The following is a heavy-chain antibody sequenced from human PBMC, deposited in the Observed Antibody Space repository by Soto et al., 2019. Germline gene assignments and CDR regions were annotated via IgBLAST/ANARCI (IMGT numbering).Heavy chain of an antibody. CDR1: GGSISSSSYY. V-gene: IGHV4-39*02. Sequence: LSLTCTVSGGSISSSSYYWGWIRQPPGKGLEWIGSIYYSGSTYYNPSLKSRVTISVDTSKNQFSLKLSSVTAADTAVYYCAREGVNSGYSSSWYAGWNWIDPWGQGTLVTVSS. CDR2: IYYSGST. J-gene: IGHJ5*02. D-gene: IGHD6-13*01. CDR3: AREGVNSGYSSSWYAGWNWIDP.